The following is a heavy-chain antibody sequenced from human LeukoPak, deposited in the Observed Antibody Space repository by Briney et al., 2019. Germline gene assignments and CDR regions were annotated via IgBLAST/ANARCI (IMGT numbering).Heavy chain of an antibody. CDR3: ARSPRDSVDTAMVNLYYFDY. D-gene: IGHD5-18*01. J-gene: IGHJ4*02. CDR1: GGSISSYY. V-gene: IGHV4-59*08. Sequence: SETLSLTCTVSGGSISSYYWSWIRQPPGKGLEWIGYIYYSGSTNYNPSLKSRVTISVDTSKNRFSLKLSSVTAADTAVYYCARSPRDSVDTAMVNLYYFDYWGQGTLVTVSS. CDR2: IYYSGST.